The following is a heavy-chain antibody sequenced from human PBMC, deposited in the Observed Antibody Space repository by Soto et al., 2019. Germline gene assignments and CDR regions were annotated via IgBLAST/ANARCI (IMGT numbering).Heavy chain of an antibody. CDR2: INVGNGNT. CDR3: AREGAHYTPLDH. J-gene: IGHJ4*02. CDR1: GYTFTEYP. V-gene: IGHV1-3*01. D-gene: IGHD2-15*01. Sequence: ASLNLYWKTSGYTFTEYPIHWVRKAPGQGLEWMGWINVGNGNTGYSRKFQGRVTNARDMSASTAYIEVTSLTSEDTAIYYCAREGAHYTPLDHWGQGTLVTVSS.